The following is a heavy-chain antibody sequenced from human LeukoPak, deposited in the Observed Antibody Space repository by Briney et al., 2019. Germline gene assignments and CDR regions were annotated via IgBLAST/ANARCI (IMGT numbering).Heavy chain of an antibody. Sequence: GGSLRLSCAASGFTFSSYWMSWVRQAPGRGLEWVANIKQDGSEKYYVDSVKGRFTISRANAKNSLYLQMNSLRAEDTAVYYCARDWVFDDYHYWGQGTLVTVSS. D-gene: IGHD4-17*01. CDR2: IKQDGSEK. V-gene: IGHV3-7*01. CDR3: ARDWVFDDYHY. J-gene: IGHJ4*02. CDR1: GFTFSSYW.